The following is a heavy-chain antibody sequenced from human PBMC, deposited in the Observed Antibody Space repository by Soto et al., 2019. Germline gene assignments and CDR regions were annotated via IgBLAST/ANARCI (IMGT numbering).Heavy chain of an antibody. Sequence: PGESLKISCQASGYDFINYWIGWVRQMPGKGLEWMGIIYPGDSDTRYSPSFQGQVTISADESISTAYLQWSSLKASDTAMYYCATASDWAFDYWGQGTLVTGSS. CDR1: GYDFINYW. CDR2: IYPGDSDT. J-gene: IGHJ4*02. D-gene: IGHD3-9*01. CDR3: ATASDWAFDY. V-gene: IGHV5-51*01.